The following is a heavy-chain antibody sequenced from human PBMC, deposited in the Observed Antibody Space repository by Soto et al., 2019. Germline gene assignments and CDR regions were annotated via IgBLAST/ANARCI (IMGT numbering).Heavy chain of an antibody. Sequence: GASVKVSCKASGGTFSSYTISWVRQAPGQGLEWMGRIIPILGIANYAQKFQGRVTITADTSTSTAYMELRSLRSDDTAVYYCARLSSSWYPPYYYYGMDVWGQGTTVTVSS. CDR2: IIPILGIA. V-gene: IGHV1-69*02. D-gene: IGHD6-13*01. J-gene: IGHJ6*02. CDR1: GGTFSSYT. CDR3: ARLSSSWYPPYYYYGMDV.